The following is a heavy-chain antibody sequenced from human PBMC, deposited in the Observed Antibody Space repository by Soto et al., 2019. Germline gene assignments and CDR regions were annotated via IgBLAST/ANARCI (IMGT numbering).Heavy chain of an antibody. CDR1: GGSISSTSYD. CDR2: IYYTGTT. V-gene: IGHV4-39*01. CDR3: PGLGKMATIYSYSFGMDV. D-gene: IGHD5-12*01. J-gene: IGHJ6*02. Sequence: KPSETLSLTCTVSGGSISSTSYDWGWIRQPPGKGLQWIGIIYYTGTTYYNQSLKSRVTISVDTSKNQFSLKLSSVTAADTSVYDCPGLGKMATIYSYSFGMDVWGQGTTVTVSS.